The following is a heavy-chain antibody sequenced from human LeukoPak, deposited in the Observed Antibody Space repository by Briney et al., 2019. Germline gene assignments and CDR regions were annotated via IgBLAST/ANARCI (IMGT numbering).Heavy chain of an antibody. CDR2: ISSSSSYI. V-gene: IGHV3-21*01. CDR1: GFTFSSYS. CDR3: ARDVREGGNPLDY. D-gene: IGHD4-23*01. Sequence: GGSLRLSCAASGFTFSSYSMNWVRQAPGKGLEWVSSISSSSSYIYYADSVKGRFTISRDNAKNSLYLQMNSLRAEDTAVYYCARDVREGGNPLDYWGQGTLVTVSS. J-gene: IGHJ4*02.